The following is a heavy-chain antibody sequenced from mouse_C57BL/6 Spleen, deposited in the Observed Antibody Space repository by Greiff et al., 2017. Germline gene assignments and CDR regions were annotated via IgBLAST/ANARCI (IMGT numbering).Heavy chain of an antibody. J-gene: IGHJ4*01. Sequence: EVQLVESGGGLVQPKGSLKLSCAASGFTFNTYAMHWVRPAPGKGLEWVARIRSKGSNYATYYADSVKDRFTISRDDSQSMLYLQMNNLKTEDTAMYYWVSYYGLGGAMDYWGQGTAVTVSS. CDR1: GFTFNTYA. V-gene: IGHV10-3*01. CDR3: VSYYGLGGAMDY. CDR2: IRSKGSNYAT. D-gene: IGHD2-1*01.